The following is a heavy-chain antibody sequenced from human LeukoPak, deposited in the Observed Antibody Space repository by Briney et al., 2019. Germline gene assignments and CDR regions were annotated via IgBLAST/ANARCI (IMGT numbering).Heavy chain of an antibody. Sequence: QPGGSLRLSCAASGFTFSSYAMNWVRQAPGKGLEWVSYISSSSSTIYYADSVKGRFTISRDNAKNSLYLQMNSLRAEDTAVYYCARGYCSGGSCWNYWGQGTLVTVSS. CDR3: ARGYCSGGSCWNY. V-gene: IGHV3-48*01. D-gene: IGHD2-15*01. J-gene: IGHJ4*02. CDR2: ISSSSSTI. CDR1: GFTFSSYA.